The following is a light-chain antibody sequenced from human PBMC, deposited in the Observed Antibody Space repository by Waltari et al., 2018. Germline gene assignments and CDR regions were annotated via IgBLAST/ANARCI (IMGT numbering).Light chain of an antibody. Sequence: QSVLTQPPSVSAAPGQKVTISCSGSSSNLGNHYVSWYQQLPGTAPKLLIYDNNKRPSGIPDRFSGSKSGTSATLGITGLQTGDEADYYCGTWDSSLSAGVFGGGTKLTVV. CDR3: GTWDSSLSAGV. CDR2: DNN. V-gene: IGLV1-51*01. J-gene: IGLJ2*01. CDR1: SSNLGNHY.